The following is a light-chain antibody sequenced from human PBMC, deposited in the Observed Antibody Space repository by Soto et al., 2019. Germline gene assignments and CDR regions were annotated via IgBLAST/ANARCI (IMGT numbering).Light chain of an antibody. J-gene: IGLJ2*01. CDR1: SSDIGAYNY. CDR2: DVT. Sequence: QSALTQPASVSGSPGQSIAISCTGSSSDIGAYNYVSWYQHHPGKAPKLIIYDVTSRPSGVSSRFSGAKSGNAASLIISGLQPEDEADYYCSSYTSSSTLVVFGGGTKLTVL. CDR3: SSYTSSSTLVV. V-gene: IGLV2-14*01.